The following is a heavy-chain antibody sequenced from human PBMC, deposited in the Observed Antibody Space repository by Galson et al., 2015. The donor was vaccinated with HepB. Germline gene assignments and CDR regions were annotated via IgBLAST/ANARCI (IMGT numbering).Heavy chain of an antibody. V-gene: IGHV3-9*01. CDR3: GKASCSNTNCPLIA. D-gene: IGHD2-2*01. Sequence: SLRLSCAASGFTFDAYAVYWVRQAPGQGLEWVSGISWASGTIDYADSVKGRFTISRDNAKNSLYLQMNSLRTEDTALYYCGKASCSNTNCPLIAWGQGILVTVSS. CDR1: GFTFDAYA. CDR2: ISWASGTI. J-gene: IGHJ5*02.